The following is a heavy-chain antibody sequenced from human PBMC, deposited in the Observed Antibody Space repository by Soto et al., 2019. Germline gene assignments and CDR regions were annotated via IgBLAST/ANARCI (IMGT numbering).Heavy chain of an antibody. D-gene: IGHD2-21*02. V-gene: IGHV4-30-2*01. J-gene: IGHJ4*02. CDR3: ARGMTAWYFDY. CDR1: GGSISSGGYS. Sequence: QLQLQESGSGLVKPSQTLSLTCAVSGGSISSGGYSWSWIRQPPGKGLEWIGYIYHSGSTYYNPYLKRXXPXSXXRSKNQFSLKLSSVTAADTAVYYCARGMTAWYFDYWGQGTLVTVSS. CDR2: IYHSGST.